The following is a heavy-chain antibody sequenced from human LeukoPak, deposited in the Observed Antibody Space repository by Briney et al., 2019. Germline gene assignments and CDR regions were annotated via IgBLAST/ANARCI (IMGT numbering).Heavy chain of an antibody. J-gene: IGHJ4*02. V-gene: IGHV1-18*01. CDR1: GYTFTSYG. Sequence: ASVKVSCKASGYTFTSYGISWVRQAPGQGLEWMGWISAYNGNTNYAQKLQGRVTMTTDTSTSTAYMELRSLRSDDTAVYYCARVPRSSGWYHREYYFDYWGQGTLVTVSS. CDR2: ISAYNGNT. CDR3: ARVPRSSGWYHREYYFDY. D-gene: IGHD6-19*01.